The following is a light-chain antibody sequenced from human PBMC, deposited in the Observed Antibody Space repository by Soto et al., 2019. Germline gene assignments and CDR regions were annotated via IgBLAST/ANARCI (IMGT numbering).Light chain of an antibody. V-gene: IGLV1-40*01. CDR2: GNS. Sequence: QSVLTQPPSVSGAPGQRVTISCTGSSSNIGAGYDVHWYQQLPGTAPKLLIYGNSNRPSGVPDRFSGSKSGTSASLAITGLLAEDEADYYCQSYDSSLDVVFGGGTKVTVL. J-gene: IGLJ2*01. CDR1: SSNIGAGYD. CDR3: QSYDSSLDVV.